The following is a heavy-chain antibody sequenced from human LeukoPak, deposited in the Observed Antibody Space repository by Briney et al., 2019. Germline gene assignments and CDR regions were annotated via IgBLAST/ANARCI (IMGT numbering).Heavy chain of an antibody. Sequence: GGSLRLSCAASGFTFSSYAMSWVRQAPGKGLEWVSAISGSGGGTYYADSVKGRFTISRDNAKNSLYLQMNSLRAEDTAVYYCATYYDFWSGFGYWGQGTLVTVSS. CDR1: GFTFSSYA. CDR2: ISGSGGGT. J-gene: IGHJ4*02. CDR3: ATYYDFWSGFGY. V-gene: IGHV3-23*01. D-gene: IGHD3-3*01.